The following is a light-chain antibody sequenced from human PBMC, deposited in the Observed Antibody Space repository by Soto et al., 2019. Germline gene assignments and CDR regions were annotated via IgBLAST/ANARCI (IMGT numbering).Light chain of an antibody. CDR2: DAF. Sequence: DIQLTPTPSALSASVGDRVIITCRASQSISGWLAWYQQKRGEDPKLLIFDAFSLDSGVPSRFSGSGSGTEFTLNISSLQPEDFATYYCQQYNPNSALTFGGGTKVDIK. CDR1: QSISGW. J-gene: IGKJ4*01. V-gene: IGKV1-5*01. CDR3: QQYNPNSALT.